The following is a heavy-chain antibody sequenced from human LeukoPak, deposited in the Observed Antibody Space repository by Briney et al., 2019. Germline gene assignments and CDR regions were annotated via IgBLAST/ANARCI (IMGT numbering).Heavy chain of an antibody. V-gene: IGHV1-58*02. CDR2: IVVGSGNT. CDR1: GFTFISSA. D-gene: IGHD2-15*01. CDR3: AAATYCSGGSCSVDY. J-gene: IGHJ4*02. Sequence: SVTVSCKASGFTFISSAMQWVRQARGQRLEWIGWIVVGSGNTNYAQKFQERVTITRDMSTSTAYMELSSLRSEDTAVYYCAAATYCSGGSCSVDYWGQGTLVTVSS.